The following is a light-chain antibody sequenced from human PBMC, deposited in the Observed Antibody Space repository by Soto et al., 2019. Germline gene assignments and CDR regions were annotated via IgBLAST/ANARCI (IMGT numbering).Light chain of an antibody. CDR2: DVS. J-gene: IGLJ3*02. CDR1: SSDVGGYNY. Sequence: QSALTQPRSGSGSPGQSITISCTGTSSDVGGYNYVSWYQQHPGKARKLLIYDVSKWPSGVSDRFSGPKSGNTASLTISGLQAEDEADYCFCSYAGNSLVVFGGGTKLTVL. V-gene: IGLV2-11*01. CDR3: CSYAGNSLVV.